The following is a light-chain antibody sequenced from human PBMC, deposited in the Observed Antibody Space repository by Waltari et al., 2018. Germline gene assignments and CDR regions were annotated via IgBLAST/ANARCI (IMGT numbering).Light chain of an antibody. V-gene: IGKV3-11*01. Sequence: EIVLTQSPANLSLSPGERATLSCRVSQSVSSYLAWYQQKPGQAPRLLIYDASNRATGIPARFSGSGSGTDFTLTISSLEPEDFAVYYCQQRSNWPPVYTFGQGTKLEIK. CDR3: QQRSNWPPVYT. J-gene: IGKJ2*01. CDR1: QSVSSY. CDR2: DAS.